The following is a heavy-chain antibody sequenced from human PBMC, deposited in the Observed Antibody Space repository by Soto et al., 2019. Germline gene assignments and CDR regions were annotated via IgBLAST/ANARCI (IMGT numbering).Heavy chain of an antibody. Sequence: ASVKVSCKAPGDTFTSYYMHWVRQAPGHGLEWMGVINPNGGSTRFAQKFQGRVTMTSDTSTSTVYMELRGLTSEDTAVYYCARVHVMVVAGSTFDYWGHGTLVTVSS. D-gene: IGHD6-19*01. V-gene: IGHV1-46*01. CDR2: INPNGGST. CDR3: ARVHVMVVAGSTFDY. CDR1: GDTFTSYY. J-gene: IGHJ4*01.